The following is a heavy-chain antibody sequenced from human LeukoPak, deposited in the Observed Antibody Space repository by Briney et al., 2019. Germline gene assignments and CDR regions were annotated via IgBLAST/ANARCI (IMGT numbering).Heavy chain of an antibody. CDR2: IYYSGST. Sequence: ETLSLTCTVSGGSISSHYWSWIRQPPGRGLEWIGYIYYSGSTNYNPSLQSRVTMSLDTSKNQFSLKLSSVTAADTAVYYCARGRLGMASTPAPFDYGGRETLVPVPS. V-gene: IGHV4-59*11. CDR3: ARGRLGMASTPAPFDY. J-gene: IGHJ4*02. D-gene: IGHD5-24*01. CDR1: GGSISSHY.